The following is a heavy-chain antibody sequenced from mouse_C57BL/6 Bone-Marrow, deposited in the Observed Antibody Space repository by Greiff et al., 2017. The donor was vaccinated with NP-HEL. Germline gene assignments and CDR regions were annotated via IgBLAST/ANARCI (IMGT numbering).Heavy chain of an antibody. J-gene: IGHJ2*01. CDR1: GYTFTDYY. CDR2: INPYNGGT. V-gene: IGHV1-19*01. D-gene: IGHD3-3*01. CDR3: ARGTRDYFDY. Sequence: VQLQQSGPVLVKPGASVKMSCKASGYTFTDYYMNWVKQSHGKSLEWIGVINPYNGGTSYNQKFKGKATLTVDKSSSTAYMELNSLTSEDSAVYYCARGTRDYFDYWGQGTTRTVAS.